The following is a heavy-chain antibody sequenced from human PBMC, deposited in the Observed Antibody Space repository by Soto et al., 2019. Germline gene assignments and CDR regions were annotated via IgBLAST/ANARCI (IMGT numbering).Heavy chain of an antibody. D-gene: IGHD3-10*01. CDR2: ISGSGGST. V-gene: IGHV3-23*01. Sequence: PWGSLRLSCSASVFTFSSYAMSWVRQAPGKGLEWVSAISGSGGSTYYADSVKGRFTISRDNSKNTLYLQMNSLRAEDTAVYYCAKEYYYGSGKFDPWGQGTLVTVSS. CDR3: AKEYYYGSGKFDP. CDR1: VFTFSSYA. J-gene: IGHJ5*02.